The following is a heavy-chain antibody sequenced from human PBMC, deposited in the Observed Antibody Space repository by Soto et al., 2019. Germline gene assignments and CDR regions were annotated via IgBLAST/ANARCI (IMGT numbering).Heavy chain of an antibody. V-gene: IGHV3-33*01. D-gene: IGHD3-16*01. Sequence: PGGSLRLSCAASGFTFSTYGMHWVRQAPGKGLEWVAIIWYDGSNRYYADSVKGRFTISGDNSKNTLYLQMNSLRAEDTAVYYCTRGEYISYLGFDYWGQGTLVTVSS. CDR1: GFTFSTYG. J-gene: IGHJ4*02. CDR2: IWYDGSNR. CDR3: TRGEYISYLGFDY.